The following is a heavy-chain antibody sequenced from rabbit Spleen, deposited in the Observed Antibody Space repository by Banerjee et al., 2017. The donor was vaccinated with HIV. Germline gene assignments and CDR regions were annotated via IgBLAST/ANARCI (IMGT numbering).Heavy chain of an antibody. V-gene: IGHV1S45*01. J-gene: IGHJ4*01. Sequence: LEESGGGLVKPGGTLTLTCTVSGFSFSSNWICWVRQAPGKGLEWIACIYAGSSGTTYYASWAKGRFTISKTSSTTVTLQMPSLTAADTAMYFCAKGANIFNDLWGPGTLVTVS. CDR1: GFSFSSNW. D-gene: IGHD6-1*01. CDR2: IYAGSSGTT. CDR3: AKGANIFNDL.